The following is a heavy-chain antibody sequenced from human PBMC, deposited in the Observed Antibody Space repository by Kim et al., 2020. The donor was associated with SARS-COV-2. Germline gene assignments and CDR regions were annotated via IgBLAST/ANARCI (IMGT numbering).Heavy chain of an antibody. J-gene: IGHJ3*02. CDR1: GGSISSSSYY. CDR2: IYYSGST. V-gene: IGHV4-39*01. CDR3: ARPRRAVAGTTYAFDI. Sequence: SETLSLTCTVSGGSISSSSYYWGWIRQPPGKGLEWIGSIYYSGSTYYNPSLKSRVTISVDTSKNQFSLKLSSVTAADTAVYYCARPRRAVAGTTYAFDIWGQGTMVTVSS. D-gene: IGHD1-7*01.